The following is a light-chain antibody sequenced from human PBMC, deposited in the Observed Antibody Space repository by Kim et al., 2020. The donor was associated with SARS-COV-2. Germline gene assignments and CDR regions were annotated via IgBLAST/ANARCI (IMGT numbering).Light chain of an antibody. CDR3: NSRDKNKNVL. CDR1: SLRSYY. Sequence: VALGQTVRITCQGDSLRSYYATWYQQKPGQAPIVVIYGKNNRPSGIPDRFSGSSPGNTASLTITGTQAGDEADYYCNSRDKNKNVLFGGGTQLTVL. V-gene: IGLV3-19*01. J-gene: IGLJ2*01. CDR2: GKN.